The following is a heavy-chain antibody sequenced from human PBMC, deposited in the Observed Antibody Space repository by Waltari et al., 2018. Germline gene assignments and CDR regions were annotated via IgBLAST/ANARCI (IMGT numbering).Heavy chain of an antibody. CDR2: INHSGST. CDR3: ASRRDGNFDY. J-gene: IGHJ4*02. CDR1: GGSFSGYY. Sequence: QVQLQQWGAGLLKPSETLSLTCAVYGGSFSGYYWSWIRQPPGKGLEWIGEINHSGSTNYNPSLKSRVTISVDTSKNQFSLKLSSVTAADTAVYYCASRRDGNFDYWGQGTLVTVSS. V-gene: IGHV4-34*01.